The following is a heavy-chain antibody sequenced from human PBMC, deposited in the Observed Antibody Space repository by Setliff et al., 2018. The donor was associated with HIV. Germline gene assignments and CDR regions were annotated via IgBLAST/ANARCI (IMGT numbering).Heavy chain of an antibody. J-gene: IGHJ6*03. CDR2: IYSGGNT. V-gene: IGHV3-66*02. CDR3: ASTGGGVYYYYMDV. D-gene: IGHD2-8*02. Sequence: GESLKISCAASGFTVSSNYMSWVRQAPGKGLEWVSVIYSGGNTYYTDSVKGRFTISRDNSKNTLYLQMNSLRPEDTAVYYCASTGGGVYYYYMDVWGKGTTVTVSS. CDR1: GFTVSSNY.